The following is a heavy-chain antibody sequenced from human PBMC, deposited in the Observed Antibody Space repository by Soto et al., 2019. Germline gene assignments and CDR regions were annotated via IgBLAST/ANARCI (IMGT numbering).Heavy chain of an antibody. J-gene: IGHJ6*02. Sequence: EVQLLESGGGLVQPGGSLRLSCAAAGFTFSNYALTWVRQSPGKGLAWVSTFSGSGSSTYYADSVRGRFTISRDNSKNTLFLQMNCLRVDDTAIYYCARDWTGDTCPCLDVWGQGTTVSVSS. CDR3: ARDWTGDTCPCLDV. CDR2: FSGSGSST. V-gene: IGHV3-23*01. D-gene: IGHD3-3*01. CDR1: GFTFSNYA.